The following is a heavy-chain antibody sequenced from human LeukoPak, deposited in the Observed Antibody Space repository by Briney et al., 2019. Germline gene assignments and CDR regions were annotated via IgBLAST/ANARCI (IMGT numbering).Heavy chain of an antibody. CDR3: AREGDYVYLFDY. Sequence: SETLSLTCTVSGGSINSYYWSWIRQPPGKGLEWIGYIYYSGSTNYNPSLKSRVTISVDTSKNQFSLKLSSVTAADTAVYYCAREGDYVYLFDYWGQGTLVTVSS. J-gene: IGHJ4*02. CDR1: GGSINSYY. D-gene: IGHD4-17*01. V-gene: IGHV4-59*01. CDR2: IYYSGST.